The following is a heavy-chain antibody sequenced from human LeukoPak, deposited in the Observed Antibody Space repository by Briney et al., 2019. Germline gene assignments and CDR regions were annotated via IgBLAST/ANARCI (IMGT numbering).Heavy chain of an antibody. CDR2: IKQGGSEK. V-gene: IGHV3-7*01. J-gene: IGHJ4*02. D-gene: IGHD6-13*01. CDR1: GFTFSSYW. CDR3: AREPGGYSSSWYWYYFDY. Sequence: GGSLRLSCAASGFTFSSYWMSWVRQAPGKGLEWVANIKQGGSEKYYVDSVKGRFTISRDNAKNSLYLQMNSLRAEDTAVYYCAREPGGYSSSWYWYYFDYWGQGTLVTVSS.